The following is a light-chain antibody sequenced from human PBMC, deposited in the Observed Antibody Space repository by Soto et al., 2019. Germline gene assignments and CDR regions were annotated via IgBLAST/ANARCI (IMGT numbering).Light chain of an antibody. CDR2: WAS. CDR1: QSVLSSSNNKNY. CDR3: EQSYNPPIT. J-gene: IGKJ5*01. Sequence: DIVMTQSPESLAVSLGERATINCRSSQSVLSSSNNKNYLVWYQQKPGQPPKLLISWASTRKSGVPDRFSCSGTRTILTCTLISLRGDKVVEFCYEQSYNPPITFGQGTRREIK. V-gene: IGKV4-1*01.